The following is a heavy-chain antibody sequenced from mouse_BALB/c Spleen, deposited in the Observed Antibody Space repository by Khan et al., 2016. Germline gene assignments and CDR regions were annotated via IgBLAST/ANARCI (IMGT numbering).Heavy chain of an antibody. V-gene: IGHV5-6-4*01. CDR3: TRDSAGGFAY. J-gene: IGHJ3*01. CDR2: ISCGGNYT. CDR1: GFTFSSYT. Sequence: QLVESGGGLVKPGGSLKLSCAASGFTFSSYTMSWVRQTPGKRLEWVATISCGGNYTYYPDTVKGRFTISRDNAKNTLYLQMSSLKSEDTAMYYCTRDSAGGFAYWGQGTLVTVSA.